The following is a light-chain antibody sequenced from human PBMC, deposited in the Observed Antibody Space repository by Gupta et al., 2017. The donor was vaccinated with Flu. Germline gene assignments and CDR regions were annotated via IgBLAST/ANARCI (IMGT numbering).Light chain of an antibody. J-gene: IGKJ1*01. CDR3: MQALQTPG. CDR2: LGS. CDR1: QSLLNSNGFNY. Sequence: DIVMTQSPLSLTVTPGEPASISCRSSQSLLNSNGFNYLDWYLQRPGHSPQLLIHLGSHRAPGVPDRVSGSGSGTDFTLKISRVEADDVGVYYCMQALQTPGFGQGTKVEI. V-gene: IGKV2-28*01.